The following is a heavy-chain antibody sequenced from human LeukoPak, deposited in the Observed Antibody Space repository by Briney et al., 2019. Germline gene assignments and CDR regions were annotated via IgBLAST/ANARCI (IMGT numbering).Heavy chain of an antibody. CDR1: GYTFSNYD. CDR2: MNPNSGRR. CDR3: ARGLRSDY. J-gene: IGHJ4*02. D-gene: IGHD3-16*02. Sequence: GASVKVSCKAPGYTFSNYDINWVRQAPGQGLEWMGWMNPNSGRRVYAQKFQGRVTMTRNSSINTAYMELTSLRSDDTAVYYCARGLRSDYWGQGTLVTVSS. V-gene: IGHV1-8*01.